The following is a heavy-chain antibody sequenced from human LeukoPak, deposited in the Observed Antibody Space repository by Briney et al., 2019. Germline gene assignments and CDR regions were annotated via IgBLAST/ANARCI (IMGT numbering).Heavy chain of an antibody. D-gene: IGHD4-17*01. CDR1: DFDFTSHA. J-gene: IGHJ4*02. CDR2: ISISGTKT. CDR3: ANEIRPNDY. Sequence: GGSLRLSCATSDFDFTSHAMTWVRQAPGKGLEWVSAISISGTKTHYGDSVKGRFIISRDNSKNTLYLQMNSLRVEDTAIYYCANEIRPNDYWGRGTLVTVAS. V-gene: IGHV3-23*01.